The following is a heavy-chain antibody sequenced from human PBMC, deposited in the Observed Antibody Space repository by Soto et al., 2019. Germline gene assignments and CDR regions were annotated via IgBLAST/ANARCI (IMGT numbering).Heavy chain of an antibody. J-gene: IGHJ5*02. CDR2: IIPIFGTA. V-gene: IGHV1-69*13. D-gene: IGHD3-22*01. CDR1: GGTFSSYA. CDR3: ARGAYYYDSSGYYL. Sequence: SVKVSCKASGGTFSSYAISWVRQAPGQGLEWMGGIIPIFGTANYAQKFQGRVTITADESTSAAYMELSSLRSEDTAVYYCARGAYYYDSSGYYLWGQGTLVTVSS.